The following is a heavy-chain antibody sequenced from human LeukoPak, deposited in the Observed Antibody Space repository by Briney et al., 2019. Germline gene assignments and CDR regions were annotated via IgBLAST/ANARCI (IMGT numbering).Heavy chain of an antibody. CDR1: GFTFNNYA. V-gene: IGHV3-23*01. D-gene: IGHD2-2*01. Sequence: QSGGSLRLSCAASGFTFNNYAMNWVRQAPGKGLEWVSAINNSGGRTYYADSVKGRFTISRDNSKNTLYLQMNSLRAEDTAVYYCARDLTDIVVVPHAPPDYWGQGTLVTVSS. CDR2: INNSGGRT. J-gene: IGHJ4*02. CDR3: ARDLTDIVVVPHAPPDY.